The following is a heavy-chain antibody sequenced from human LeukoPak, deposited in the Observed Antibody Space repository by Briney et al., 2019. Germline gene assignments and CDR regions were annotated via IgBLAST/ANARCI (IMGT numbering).Heavy chain of an antibody. CDR3: ARQYNWNYFDY. V-gene: IGHV4-39*01. Sequence: SETLSLTCSVSGDSITSRSSYWGWLRQPPGKGVECIRTFSYSRTTHYTPSLNGRVTISVDTSKNHFSLRLTSVTAADTAIYFCARQYNWNYFDYWGQGTLVTVSS. D-gene: IGHD1-20*01. CDR1: GDSITSRSSY. J-gene: IGHJ4*02. CDR2: FSYSRTT.